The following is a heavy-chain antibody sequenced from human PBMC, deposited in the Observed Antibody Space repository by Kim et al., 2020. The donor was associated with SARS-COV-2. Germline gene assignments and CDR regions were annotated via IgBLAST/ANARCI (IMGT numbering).Heavy chain of an antibody. CDR1: GYRFTSNK. Sequence: ASVKVSCKASGYRFTSNKMHWVRQAPGQGLEWMGIITPIDGFTVYAQNLQGRFTVTRDTSTATVYMELSSLRSDDTAVYYCARDNINWAFDIWGQGTMVIVYS. CDR2: ITPIDGFT. V-gene: IGHV1-46*04. CDR3: ARDNINWAFDI. J-gene: IGHJ3*02.